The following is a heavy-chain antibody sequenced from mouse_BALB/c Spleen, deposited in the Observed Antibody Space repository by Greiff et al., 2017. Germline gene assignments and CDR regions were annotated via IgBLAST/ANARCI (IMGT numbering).Heavy chain of an antibody. CDR3: AREDDYDWFAY. J-gene: IGHJ3*01. Sequence: QVQLQQSGAELARPGASVKMSCKASGYTFTSYTMHWVKQRPGQGLEWIGYINPSSGYTNYNQKFKDKATLTADKSSSTAYMQLSSLTSEDSAVYYCAREDDYDWFAYWGQGTLVTVSA. CDR1: GYTFTSYT. V-gene: IGHV1-4*01. D-gene: IGHD2-4*01. CDR2: INPSSGYT.